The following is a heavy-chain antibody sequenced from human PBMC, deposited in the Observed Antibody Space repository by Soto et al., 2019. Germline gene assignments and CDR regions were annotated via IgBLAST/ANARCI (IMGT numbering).Heavy chain of an antibody. Sequence: EVQLLESGGGLVQPGGSLRLSCAASGFTFSSYAMSWVRQAPGKGLEWVSAISGSGGSTYYADSVKGRFTISRDNSKNPLYLQMNSLRAEDTAVYYCAKDSNYYDGSGYYGRLDYWGQGTLVTVSS. V-gene: IGHV3-23*01. CDR2: ISGSGGST. CDR3: AKDSNYYDGSGYYGRLDY. CDR1: GFTFSSYA. J-gene: IGHJ4*02. D-gene: IGHD3-22*01.